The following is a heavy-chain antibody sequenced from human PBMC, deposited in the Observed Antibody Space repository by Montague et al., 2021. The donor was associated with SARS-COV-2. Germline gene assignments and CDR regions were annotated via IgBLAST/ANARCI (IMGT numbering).Heavy chain of an antibody. CDR1: GFTFSSYA. CDR2: ISYDGSNK. J-gene: IGHJ3*02. D-gene: IGHD1-26*01. Sequence: SLRLSCAASGFTFSSYAMHWVRQAPGKGLEWVAVISYDGSNKYYADSVKGRSTISRDNSKNTLYLQMNSLGAEDTAVYYCARAYSGSYFAAFDIWGQGTMVTVSS. V-gene: IGHV3-30-3*01. CDR3: ARAYSGSYFAAFDI.